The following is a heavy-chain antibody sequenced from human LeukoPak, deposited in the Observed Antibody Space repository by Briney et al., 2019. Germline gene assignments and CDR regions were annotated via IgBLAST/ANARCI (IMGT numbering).Heavy chain of an antibody. J-gene: IGHJ3*02. CDR3: ASWGDSSGYYQDAFDI. CDR1: GFTFSDYY. CDR2: ISSTGSTI. D-gene: IGHD3-22*01. Sequence: KSGGSLRLSCAASGFTFSDYYMNWIRQAPGKGLEWVSYISSTGSTIYYADSVKGRFTISRDNAKNSLYLQMNSLRAEDTAVYYCASWGDSSGYYQDAFDIWGQGTMVTVSS. V-gene: IGHV3-11*04.